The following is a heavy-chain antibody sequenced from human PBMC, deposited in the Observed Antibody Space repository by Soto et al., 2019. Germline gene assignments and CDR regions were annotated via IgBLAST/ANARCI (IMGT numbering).Heavy chain of an antibody. V-gene: IGHV3-33*01. CDR1: GFTFSSYG. D-gene: IGHD7-27*01. CDR2: IWYDGSNK. CDR3: ARDQGPDHTGFDY. Sequence: PGGSLRLSCAASGFTFSSYGMHWVRQAPGKGLEWVAVIWYDGSNKYYADSVKGRLTISRDNSKNTLYLQMNSLRAEDTAVYYCARDQGPDHTGFDYWGQGTLVTVSS. J-gene: IGHJ4*02.